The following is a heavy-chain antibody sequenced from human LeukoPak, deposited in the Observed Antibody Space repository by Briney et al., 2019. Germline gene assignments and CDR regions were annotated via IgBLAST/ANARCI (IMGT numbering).Heavy chain of an antibody. Sequence: RASVKVSCKASGYTFIDYGVSWVRQAPGQGLEWMGWISTYNGHTYYAQKLQGRVTMTTDTSTSTAYMELRSLRSDDTAVYYCARDAAAAGPFDYCGQGTLVTVSS. CDR1: GYTFIDYG. CDR3: ARDAAAAGPFDY. V-gene: IGHV1-18*01. CDR2: ISTYNGHT. J-gene: IGHJ4*02. D-gene: IGHD6-13*01.